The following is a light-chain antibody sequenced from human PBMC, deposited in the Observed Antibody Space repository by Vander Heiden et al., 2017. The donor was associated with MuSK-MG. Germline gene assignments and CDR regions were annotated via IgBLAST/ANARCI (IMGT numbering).Light chain of an antibody. CDR2: EVS. J-gene: IGLJ2*01. CDR3: SSYAGSSSII. V-gene: IGLV2-23*02. Sequence: QSALTQPASVSGSPGQSITISCTGTSSDVGNYALVSWYQHHPGKAPQLIISEVSRRPSGVSSRFSGSKSGSAASLRITGLHADDEADYYCSSYAGSSSIIFGGGTKVTVL. CDR1: SSDVGNYAL.